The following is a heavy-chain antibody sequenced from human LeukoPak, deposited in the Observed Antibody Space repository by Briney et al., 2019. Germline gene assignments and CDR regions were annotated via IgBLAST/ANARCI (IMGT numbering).Heavy chain of an antibody. Sequence: SETLSLTCTVSGGSISSYYWSWIRQPPGKGLEWIGYIYYSGSTNYNPSLKSRVTISVDTSKNQFSLKLSSVTAADTAVYYCARGSYGCPDLYCSGGSCPYNWFDPWGQGTLVTVSS. CDR2: IYYSGST. V-gene: IGHV4-59*01. CDR3: ARGSYGCPDLYCSGGSCPYNWFDP. J-gene: IGHJ5*02. CDR1: GGSISSYY. D-gene: IGHD2-15*01.